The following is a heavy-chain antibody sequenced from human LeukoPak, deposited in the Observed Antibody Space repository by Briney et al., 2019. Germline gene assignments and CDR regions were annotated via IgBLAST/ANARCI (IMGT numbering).Heavy chain of an antibody. J-gene: IGHJ4*02. CDR1: GDSIRNNYY. CDR3: ARLMLDCTGNVCHTDYFDF. CDR2: IYHSGNT. Sequence: SETLSLTCTVSGDSIRNNYYWSWIRPPPGKGMEWIGYIYHSGNTYYNPSLESRVGISVDASKNQFSLKVISVTAADTAVYYWARLMLDCTGNVCHTDYFDFWGQGTLVTVSS. V-gene: IGHV4-30-4*08. D-gene: IGHD1-14*01.